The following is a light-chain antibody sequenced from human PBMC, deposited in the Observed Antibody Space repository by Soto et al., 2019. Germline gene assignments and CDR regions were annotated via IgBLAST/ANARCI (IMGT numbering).Light chain of an antibody. J-gene: IGKJ1*01. V-gene: IGKV1-39*01. CDR1: QDISNY. CDR3: QQSYSTPRT. Sequence: DIQMTQSPSSLSASVGDRVTITCQASQDISNYLNWYQQKLGKAPKLLIYDASNLETGVPSRFSASGSGTDFSLTISSLQPEDFSTYYCQQSYSTPRTFGQGTKVDIK. CDR2: DAS.